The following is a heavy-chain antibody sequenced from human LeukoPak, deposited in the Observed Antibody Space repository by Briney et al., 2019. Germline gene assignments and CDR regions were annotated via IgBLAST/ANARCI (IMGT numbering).Heavy chain of an antibody. CDR3: ARARSIVGVSPFQH. J-gene: IGHJ1*01. D-gene: IGHD1-26*01. CDR1: GFTFSSYA. Sequence: PGGSLRLSCAASGFTFSSYAMSWVRQAPGKGLEWVSAISGSGGSTYYADSVKGRFTISRDNSKNTLYLQMNSLRPEDTAVYYCARARSIVGVSPFQHWGQGTLVTVSS. V-gene: IGHV3-23*01. CDR2: ISGSGGST.